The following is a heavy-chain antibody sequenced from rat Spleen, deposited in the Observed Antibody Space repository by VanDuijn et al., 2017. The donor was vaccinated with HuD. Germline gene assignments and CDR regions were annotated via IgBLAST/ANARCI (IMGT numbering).Heavy chain of an antibody. Sequence: QVQLKESGPGLVQPSETLSLPCTVPGFSLSDYHVHWVRQPSGKGLEWMGVIWAGGTTEYNSALKSRLSISRDTSKSQVLLKMNRLQTEDTATYYCARAFEGSYYYHSFDYWGQGVMVTVSS. D-gene: IGHD1-12*02. J-gene: IGHJ2*01. CDR3: ARAFEGSYYYHSFDY. CDR1: GFSLSDYH. CDR2: IWAGGTT. V-gene: IGHV2-30*01.